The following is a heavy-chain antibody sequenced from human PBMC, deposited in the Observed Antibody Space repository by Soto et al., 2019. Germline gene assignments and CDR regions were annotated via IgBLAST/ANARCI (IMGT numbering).Heavy chain of an antibody. J-gene: IGHJ3*02. CDR1: GFTFDDYA. D-gene: IGHD2-15*01. CDR2: ISWNSGSI. V-gene: IGHV3-9*01. CDR3: TKDLLYCSGGSCSFHDAFDI. Sequence: GGSLRLSCTASGFTFDDYAMHWVRQAPGKGLEWVSGISWNSGSIEYADSVKGRFTISRDNAKNSLYLQMNSLRAEDTALYYCTKDLLYCSGGSCSFHDAFDIWGQGTMVTVSS.